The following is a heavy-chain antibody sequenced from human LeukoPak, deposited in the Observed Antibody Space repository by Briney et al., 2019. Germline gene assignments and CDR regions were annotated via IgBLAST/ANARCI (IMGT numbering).Heavy chain of an antibody. CDR2: IIPIFGTA. V-gene: IGHV1-69*06. Sequence: ASVKVSCKASGGTFSSYAISWVRQAPGQGLEWMGGIIPIFGTANYAQKFQGRVTITADKSTSTAYMELSSLRSEGTAVYYCARVGFGEPIDYWGQGTLVTVSS. CDR3: ARVGFGEPIDY. D-gene: IGHD3-10*01. CDR1: GGTFSSYA. J-gene: IGHJ4*02.